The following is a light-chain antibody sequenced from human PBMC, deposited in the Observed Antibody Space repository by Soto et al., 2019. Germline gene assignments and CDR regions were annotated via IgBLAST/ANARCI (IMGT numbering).Light chain of an antibody. CDR2: GNS. CDR3: QSYDSSLSALYV. Sequence: QSVLTQPPSVSGAPGQRVTISCSESSSNIGAGYDVHWYQQLPGTAPKLLIYGNSNRPSGVPDRFSGSKSGTSASLAITGLQAEYEADYYCQSYDSSLSALYVFGTGTKLTVL. CDR1: SSNIGAGYD. J-gene: IGLJ1*01. V-gene: IGLV1-40*01.